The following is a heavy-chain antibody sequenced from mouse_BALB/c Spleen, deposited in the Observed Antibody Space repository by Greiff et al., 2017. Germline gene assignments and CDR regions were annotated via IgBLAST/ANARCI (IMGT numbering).Heavy chain of an antibody. Sequence: DVMLVESGGGLVKPGGSLKLSCAASGFTFSDYYMYWVRQTPEKRLEWVATISDGGSYTYYPDSVKGRFTISRDNAKNNLYLQMSSLKSEDTAMYYCARDDYRYDGRFAYWGQGTLVTVSA. CDR2: ISDGGSYT. CDR1: GFTFSDYY. D-gene: IGHD2-14*01. CDR3: ARDDYRYDGRFAY. V-gene: IGHV5-4*02. J-gene: IGHJ3*01.